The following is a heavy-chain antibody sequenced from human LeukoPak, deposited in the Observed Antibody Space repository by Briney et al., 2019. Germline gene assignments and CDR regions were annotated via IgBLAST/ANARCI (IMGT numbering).Heavy chain of an antibody. CDR2: TRYDGSNK. J-gene: IGHJ4*02. Sequence: PGGSLRLSCAASGFTFSSYGMHWVRQAPGKGLEWVAFTRYDGSNKYYADSVKGRFTISRDNSKNTLYLQMNSLRAEDTAVYYCAKRPLYGDYSDYWGQGTLVTVSS. CDR3: AKRPLYGDYSDY. V-gene: IGHV3-30*02. D-gene: IGHD4-17*01. CDR1: GFTFSSYG.